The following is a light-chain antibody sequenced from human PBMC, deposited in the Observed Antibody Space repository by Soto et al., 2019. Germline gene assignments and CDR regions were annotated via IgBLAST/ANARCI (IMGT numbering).Light chain of an antibody. CDR2: EVS. V-gene: IGLV2-14*01. Sequence: QSALTQPASVSGSPGQSITISCTGTSSDVGGYNFVSWYQQHPGKAPKLMIYEVSSRPSGVSNRFSGSKSGSTASLTISGLQAEDEAEYYCLLYYGDALAWVFGGGTKLTVL. J-gene: IGLJ3*02. CDR1: SSDVGGYNF. CDR3: LLYYGDALAWV.